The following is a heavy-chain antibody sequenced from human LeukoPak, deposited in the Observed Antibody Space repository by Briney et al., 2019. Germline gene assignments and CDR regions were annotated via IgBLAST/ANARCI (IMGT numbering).Heavy chain of an antibody. J-gene: IGHJ4*02. CDR3: ARSGYSYGEGFDY. CDR1: GDSINSDNYY. Sequence: KPSETLSLNCTVSGDSINSDNYYWGWIRQAPGKGLEWIGNVYYNGNTYYSPSLKSRVTISVDTSKNQFSLKLSSVTAADTAVYYCARSGYSYGEGFDYWGQGTLVTVSS. V-gene: IGHV4-39*01. CDR2: VYYNGNT. D-gene: IGHD5-18*01.